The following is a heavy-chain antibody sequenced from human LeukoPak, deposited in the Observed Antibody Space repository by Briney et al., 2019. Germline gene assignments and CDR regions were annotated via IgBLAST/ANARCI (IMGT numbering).Heavy chain of an antibody. V-gene: IGHV1-2*06. D-gene: IGHD3-10*01. CDR3: ARDSGGYGMDV. Sequence: GASVKVSCKASGYTFTGYYIHWVRQAPGQGLEWMGRINPNSGGTNYAQRFQGRVTMTRDMSISTAYMELSRLTSDDTAVYYCARDSGGYGMDVWGQGTTVTVSS. J-gene: IGHJ6*02. CDR2: INPNSGGT. CDR1: GYTFTGYY.